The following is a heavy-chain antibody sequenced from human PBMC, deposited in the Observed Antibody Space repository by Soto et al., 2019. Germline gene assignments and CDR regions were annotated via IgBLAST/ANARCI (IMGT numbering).Heavy chain of an antibody. V-gene: IGHV3-21*01. D-gene: IGHD3-22*01. CDR3: VRARATDSRPDY. CDR1: AFTFSLYA. CDR2: VSSGSSYI. J-gene: IGHJ4*02. Sequence: GASLRLSCPTSAFTFSLYAMIWVRQAPGKGLEWVSSVSSGSSYIYSADSLKGRFTISRDDAKNSLYLQMNSLRADDTAIYYCVRARATDSRPDYWGQGSLVTVSS.